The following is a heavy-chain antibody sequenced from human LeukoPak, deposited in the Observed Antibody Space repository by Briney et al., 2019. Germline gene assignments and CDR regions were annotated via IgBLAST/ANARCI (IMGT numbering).Heavy chain of an antibody. V-gene: IGHV3-9*01. Sequence: PGGSLRLSCAASRFTFSNFGMSWVRQAPGKGLEWVSGISWNSGGIGYADSVKGRFTISRDNAKNSLYLQMNSLRAEDTALYYCAKDYSSLSYYYYGMDVWGQGTTVTVSS. CDR2: ISWNSGGI. J-gene: IGHJ6*02. CDR1: RFTFSNFG. CDR3: AKDYSSLSYYYYGMDV. D-gene: IGHD6-13*01.